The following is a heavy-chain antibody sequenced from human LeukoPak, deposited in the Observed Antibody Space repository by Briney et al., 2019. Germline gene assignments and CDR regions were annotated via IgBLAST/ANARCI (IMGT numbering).Heavy chain of an antibody. Sequence: SETLSLTCTVSGGSISSSSYYWGWIRQPPGKGLEWIGSIYYSGGTYYNPSLKSRVTISVDTSKNQFSLKLSSVTAADTAVYYCARRWGSWYFDYWGQGTLVTVSS. V-gene: IGHV4-39*01. CDR1: GGSISSSSYY. CDR3: ARRWGSWYFDY. D-gene: IGHD3-16*01. CDR2: IYYSGGT. J-gene: IGHJ4*02.